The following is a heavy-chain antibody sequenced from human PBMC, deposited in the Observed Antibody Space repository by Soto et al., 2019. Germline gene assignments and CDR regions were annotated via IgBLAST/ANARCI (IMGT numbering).Heavy chain of an antibody. CDR2: ISYDGSNK. J-gene: IGHJ6*02. V-gene: IGHV3-30*18. Sequence: PGGSLRLTCAVSGFTVSSDGMHWACQAPGKGQGWVAVISYDGSNKYYADSVKGRFTISRDNSKNTLYLQMNSLRAEDTAVYYCAKDRAAAGYYYCGMDVWGQGTPVTVSS. D-gene: IGHD6-13*01. CDR1: GFTVSSDG. CDR3: AKDRAAAGYYYCGMDV.